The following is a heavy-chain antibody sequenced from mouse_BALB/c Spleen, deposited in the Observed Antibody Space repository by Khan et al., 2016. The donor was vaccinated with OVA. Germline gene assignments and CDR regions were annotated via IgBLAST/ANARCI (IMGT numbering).Heavy chain of an antibody. V-gene: IGHV2-6-4*01. D-gene: IGHD2-14*01. CDR1: GFSLSRYN. J-gene: IGHJ4*01. Sequence: QMQLEESGPGLVAPSQSLSITCTVSGFSLSRYNIHWVRQPPGKGLEWLGLIWGGGGTDYNSTPKSRLSISNDNSKCQVFLKMNRIQTEYTDMYDCARAYYRYDDYYAMEYWGQGTSGTVSS. CDR2: IWGGGGT. CDR3: ARAYYRYDDYYAMEY.